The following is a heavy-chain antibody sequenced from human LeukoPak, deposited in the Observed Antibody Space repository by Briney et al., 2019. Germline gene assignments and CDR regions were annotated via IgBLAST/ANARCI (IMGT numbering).Heavy chain of an antibody. V-gene: IGHV5-51*01. Sequence: GESLQISCKGSGYSFTSYWIGWVRQMPGKGLEGMGIIYPGDSDTRYSPSFQGQVTISADKSISTAYLQWSSLKASDTAMYYCARTHIAAAASYYFDYWGQGTRVTVSA. CDR1: GYSFTSYW. CDR3: ARTHIAAAASYYFDY. CDR2: IYPGDSDT. J-gene: IGHJ4*02. D-gene: IGHD6-13*01.